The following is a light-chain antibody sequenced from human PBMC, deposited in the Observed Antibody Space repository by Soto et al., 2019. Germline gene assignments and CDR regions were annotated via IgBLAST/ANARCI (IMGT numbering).Light chain of an antibody. Sequence: QSVLTQPPSASGSPGQSVTISCTGTSSDVGGYNYVSWYQQHPGKAPKLMIYEVSKRPSGVPDRFSGSKSGSTASLTVSGLQAEDEADYYCSSYAGSNNFVVFGGGTQGTVL. CDR3: SSYAGSNNFVV. CDR2: EVS. CDR1: SSDVGGYNY. V-gene: IGLV2-8*01. J-gene: IGLJ2*01.